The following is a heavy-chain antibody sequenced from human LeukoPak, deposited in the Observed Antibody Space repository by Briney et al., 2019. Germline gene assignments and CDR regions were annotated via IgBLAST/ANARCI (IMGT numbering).Heavy chain of an antibody. CDR3: ATGLRDDILTGYSNLLDY. D-gene: IGHD3-9*01. J-gene: IGHJ4*02. Sequence: ASVKVSCKVSGYTLTELSMHWVRQAPGKGLEWMGGFDPEDGETIYAQKFQGRVTMTEDTSTDTAYVELSSLRSEDTAVYYCATGLRDDILTGYSNLLDYWGQGTLVTVSS. CDR2: FDPEDGET. V-gene: IGHV1-24*01. CDR1: GYTLTELS.